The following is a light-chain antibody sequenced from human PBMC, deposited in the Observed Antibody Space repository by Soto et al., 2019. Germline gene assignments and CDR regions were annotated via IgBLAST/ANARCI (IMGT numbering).Light chain of an antibody. V-gene: IGKV1-9*01. CDR1: QGSSSY. CDR3: QQPTT. CDR2: AAS. J-gene: IGKJ1*01. Sequence: DIQLTQSPSFLSTSVGDRVAITCRASQGSSSYLAWYQQKPGKAPNLLIFAASTLQSGVPSRFSGSGSGTEFTLTISSLQPEDFATYYCQQPTTFGQGTNVEIK.